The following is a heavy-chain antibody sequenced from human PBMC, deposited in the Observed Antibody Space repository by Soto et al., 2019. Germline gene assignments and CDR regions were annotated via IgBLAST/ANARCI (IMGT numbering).Heavy chain of an antibody. CDR3: AKDSHVGPWEAAGTL. D-gene: IGHD6-13*01. Sequence: ASVKVSCKASGYTFHNYGVNWVRQAPGHGLEWMGRISAYNYNTHYAQNFEGRVTMTTDTSTSTAYMELRSLRAEDTAVYYCAKDSHVGPWEAAGTLWGQGTLVTVSS. J-gene: IGHJ4*02. CDR2: ISAYNYNT. CDR1: GYTFHNYG. V-gene: IGHV1-18*01.